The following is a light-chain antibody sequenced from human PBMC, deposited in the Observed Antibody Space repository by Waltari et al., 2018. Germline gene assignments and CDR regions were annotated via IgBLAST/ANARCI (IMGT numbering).Light chain of an antibody. Sequence: QSALTQPASVSGSPGQSITISCPGTSSDIGGYKFVPCYQHYPHRAPQLILYEVTERPSGVPDRFSGSKSGNTASLTVSGLQIEDEADYFCSAYAGGNTLVFGGGTRLTVL. CDR3: SAYAGGNTLV. CDR2: EVT. J-gene: IGLJ2*01. V-gene: IGLV2-8*01. CDR1: SSDIGGYKF.